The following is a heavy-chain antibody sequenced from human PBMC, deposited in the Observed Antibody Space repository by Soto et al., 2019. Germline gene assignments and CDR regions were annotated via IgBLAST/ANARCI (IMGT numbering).Heavy chain of an antibody. J-gene: IGHJ5*02. V-gene: IGHV4-31*03. D-gene: IGHD2-2*01. CDR3: ARAPRAIVVVPAAPRWFDP. CDR1: GGSISSAAYY. Sequence: SETLSLTCTVSGGSISSAAYYWSWIRQHPGKGLEWIGYISPSGSTYYNPSLKSRVIISVDTSKNQFSLSLTSVAAADTAVYYCARAPRAIVVVPAAPRWFDPWGQGTLVTVSS. CDR2: ISPSGST.